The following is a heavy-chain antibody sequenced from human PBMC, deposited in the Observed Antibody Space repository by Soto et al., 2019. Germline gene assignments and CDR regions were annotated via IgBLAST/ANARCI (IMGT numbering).Heavy chain of an antibody. Sequence: GTLLLSGSVSGFPPTTTPLSWVRQPPGKGLEWVTTISGTASRTYYVDSVKGRFFISRDNSKNTVTLQMNNLTLDDKAVYYCATPFRYFDNWGQGTRVTVYS. CDR3: ATPFRYFDN. D-gene: IGHD3-9*01. V-gene: IGHV3-23*01. CDR2: ISGTASRT. CDR1: GFPPTTTP. J-gene: IGHJ4*02.